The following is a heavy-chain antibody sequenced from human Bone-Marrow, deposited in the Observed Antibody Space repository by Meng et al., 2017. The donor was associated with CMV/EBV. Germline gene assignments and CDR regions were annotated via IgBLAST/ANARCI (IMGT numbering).Heavy chain of an antibody. J-gene: IGHJ4*02. Sequence: GESLKISCKGSGYSFTSYWIGWVRQMPGKGLEWMGIIYPGDSDTRYSPSFQGQVTISADKSTSTAYLQWSSLKASDTAMYYCASHSSGWYSHFNYWGQGTLVTVSS. D-gene: IGHD6-19*01. CDR2: IYPGDSDT. CDR1: GYSFTSYW. V-gene: IGHV5-51*01. CDR3: ASHSSGWYSHFNY.